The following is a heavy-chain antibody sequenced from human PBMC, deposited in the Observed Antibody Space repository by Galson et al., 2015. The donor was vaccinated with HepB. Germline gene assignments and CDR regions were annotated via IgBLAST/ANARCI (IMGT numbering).Heavy chain of an antibody. J-gene: IGHJ5*02. CDR1: GGSLASSTSY. V-gene: IGHV4-39*07. Sequence: LSLTCTVSGGSLASSTSYWGWIRQPPGKGLEWIGSIYYSGSTHYNPSLKSRVTISVDTSKNQFSLNLNSVTAADTAVYYCARNSSVTTGVAGCFDPWGQGTLVTVSS. D-gene: IGHD4-23*01. CDR2: IYYSGST. CDR3: ARNSSVTTGVAGCFDP.